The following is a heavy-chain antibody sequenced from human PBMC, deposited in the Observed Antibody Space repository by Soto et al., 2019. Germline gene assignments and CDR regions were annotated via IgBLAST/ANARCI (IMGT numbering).Heavy chain of an antibody. CDR3: ARDQQPSDSPAGY. CDR1: GGSISGSNSY. J-gene: IGHJ4*02. V-gene: IGHV4-39*07. D-gene: IGHD6-13*01. CDR2: IYYSGST. Sequence: PSETLSLTCTVSGGSISGSNSYWGWIRQPPGKGLEWIGEIYYSGSTYYNPSLKSRVTISVDTSKNQFSLKLSSVTAADTAVYYCARDQQPSDSPAGYWGQGTLVTVSS.